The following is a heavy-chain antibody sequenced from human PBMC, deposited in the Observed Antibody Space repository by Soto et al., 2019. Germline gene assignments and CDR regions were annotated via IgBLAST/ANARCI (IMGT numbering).Heavy chain of an antibody. Sequence: EVQLLESGGGLVQPGESLRLSCVVSGLTFSNYDMRWVRQATGKGLEWVSGISDSGGRTDYADSVKGRFTISRDNPQSTLYLQMNSLRADDTAVYYCAKSGYISGPSWGQGTLVTVSS. CDR2: ISDSGGRT. CDR3: AKSGYISGPS. CDR1: GLTFSNYD. D-gene: IGHD6-19*01. V-gene: IGHV3-23*01. J-gene: IGHJ5*02.